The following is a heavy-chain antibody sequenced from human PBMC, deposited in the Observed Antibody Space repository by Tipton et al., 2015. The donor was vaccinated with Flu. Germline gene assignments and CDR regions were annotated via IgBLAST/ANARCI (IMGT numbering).Heavy chain of an antibody. CDR2: IYTSGST. CDR3: AKSGSYLEYLQH. D-gene: IGHD1-26*01. J-gene: IGHJ1*01. Sequence: TLSLTCTVSGGSISSYCWSWIRQPAGKGLEWIGRIYTSGSTNYNPSLKSRVTMSVDTSKNQFSLKLTSVSAADTAVYYCAKSGSYLEYLQHWGQGTLVTVSS. V-gene: IGHV4-4*07. CDR1: GGSISSYC.